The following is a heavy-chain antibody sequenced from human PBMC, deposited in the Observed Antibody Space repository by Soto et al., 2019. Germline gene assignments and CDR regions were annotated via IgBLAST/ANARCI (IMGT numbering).Heavy chain of an antibody. D-gene: IGHD2-15*01. CDR3: ARQIFWVVVAATPDLYWFDP. J-gene: IGHJ5*02. V-gene: IGHV4-39*01. Sequence: QLQLQESGPGLVKPSETLSLTCTVSGGSISSSSYYWGWLRQPPGKGLEWIGSIYYSGSTYYNPSLKSRVTISVDTSKNQFSLKLSSVTAADTAVYYFARQIFWVVVAATPDLYWFDPWGQGTLVTVSS. CDR1: GGSISSSSYY. CDR2: IYYSGST.